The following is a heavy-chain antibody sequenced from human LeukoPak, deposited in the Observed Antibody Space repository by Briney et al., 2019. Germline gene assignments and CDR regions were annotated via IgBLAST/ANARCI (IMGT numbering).Heavy chain of an antibody. CDR3: GRYGDGYTPDLDY. V-gene: IGHV3-23*01. CDR1: GFTFSSYA. J-gene: IGHJ4*02. D-gene: IGHD5-24*01. Sequence: SGGSLRLSCAASGFTFSSYAMSWVRQAPGKGLEWVSAISGSGGSTYYADSVKGRFTISRDNAKNSLYLQMNSLRAEDTAVYYCGRYGDGYTPDLDYWGQGTLVTVSS. CDR2: ISGSGGST.